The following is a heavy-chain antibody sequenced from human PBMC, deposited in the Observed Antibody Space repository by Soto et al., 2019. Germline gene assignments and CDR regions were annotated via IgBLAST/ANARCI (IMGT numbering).Heavy chain of an antibody. CDR3: ARVPCVGYFPWLDP. V-gene: IGHV4-61*01. CDR2: MHHTQGT. CDR1: AYSISSGYY. Sequence: SETLSLTCAVSAYSISSGYYWTWILQPPGGGLEWIGYMHHTQGTNDNPSLRGRVHMSIDTSMNQFSLRLPSVTAADTAVSNSARVPCVGYFPWLDPGGHGTLVTVSS. J-gene: IGHJ5*02. D-gene: IGHD3-9*01.